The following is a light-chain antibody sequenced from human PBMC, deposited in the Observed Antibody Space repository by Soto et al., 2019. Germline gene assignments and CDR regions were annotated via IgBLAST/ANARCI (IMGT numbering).Light chain of an antibody. CDR2: EGT. V-gene: IGLV2-23*01. CDR3: SSYAGDSTLV. J-gene: IGLJ2*01. CDR1: SSDVGSYNL. Sequence: QSVLTQPASVSGSPRQWITISCTGTSSDVGSYNLVSWYQQHPDKAPKLMIYEGTKRPSGVSNSFSGSKSGNTASLTISGLQAEDEADYYCSSYAGDSTLVFGGGTKLTVL.